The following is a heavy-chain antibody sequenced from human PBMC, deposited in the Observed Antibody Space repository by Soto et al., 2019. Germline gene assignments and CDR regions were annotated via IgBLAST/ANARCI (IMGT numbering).Heavy chain of an antibody. CDR2: IYYSGST. CDR3: ARTTDAFDI. CDR1: GCSISNGGYY. D-gene: IGHD1-1*01. J-gene: IGHJ3*02. V-gene: IGHV4-31*03. Sequence: TSETRSLTCTVSGCSISNGGYYWSWIRQRPGEGLEWLGYIYYSGSTYYNPSLKSRPPISVDTSKNQFSLKVNSVTAADTAVYYCARTTDAFDIWGQGTMVTVSS.